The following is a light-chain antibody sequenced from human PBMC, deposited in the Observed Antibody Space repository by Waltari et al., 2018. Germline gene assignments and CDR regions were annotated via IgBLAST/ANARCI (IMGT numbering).Light chain of an antibody. CDR2: DVS. CDR1: QGISNN. Sequence: DVQMTQSPSSLSVSVGDRISITCRASQGISNNLAWFQQKPGKAPKSLIYDVSNLQSGAPSRFSCSGSGTDFTLTISSLQPEDFATYYCQQYNNHPFTFGPGTKVDLK. V-gene: IGKV1-16*01. J-gene: IGKJ3*01. CDR3: QQYNNHPFT.